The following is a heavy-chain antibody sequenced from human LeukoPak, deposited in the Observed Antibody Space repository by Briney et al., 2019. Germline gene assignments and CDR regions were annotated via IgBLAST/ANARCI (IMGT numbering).Heavy chain of an antibody. CDR2: INPSGGST. CDR3: ARPAYSSGSPGPLRY. V-gene: IGHV1-46*01. D-gene: IGHD6-19*01. CDR1: GYTFTSYY. Sequence: ASVKVSCTASGYTFTSYYMHWVRQAPGQGLEWMGIINPSGGSTSYAQKFQGRVAMTRDTSTSTVYMELSSLRSEDTAVYYCARPAYSSGSPGPLRYWGQGTLVTVSS. J-gene: IGHJ1*01.